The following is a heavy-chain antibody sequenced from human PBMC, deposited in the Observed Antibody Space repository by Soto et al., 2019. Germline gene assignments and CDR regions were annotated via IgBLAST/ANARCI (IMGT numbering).Heavy chain of an antibody. CDR1: GYTFSDYY. J-gene: IGHJ4*02. V-gene: IGHV1-2*02. Sequence: QVQLVQSGAEVQKPGTSVKVSCKASGYTFSDYYLHWVRQAPGQGLEWMGWISPKSGGTHFAPKFEGRVTLTTDTSISTAFMVVSRLSSDDTAVYYCARGPRTQLWFPSVYWGQGTLVTVSS. CDR2: ISPKSGGT. CDR3: ARGPRTQLWFPSVY. D-gene: IGHD5-18*01.